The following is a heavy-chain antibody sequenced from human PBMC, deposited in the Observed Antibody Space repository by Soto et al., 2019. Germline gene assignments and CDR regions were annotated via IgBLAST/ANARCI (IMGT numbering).Heavy chain of an antibody. CDR2: IIPIFGTA. CDR3: ARGDSGYSSGWYGNWFDP. V-gene: IGHV1-69*13. Sequence: SVKVSCKASGGTFSSYAISWVRQAPGQGLEWMGGIIPIFGTANYAQKFQGRVTITADESTSTAYMELSSLRSEDTAVYYCARGDSGYSSGWYGNWFDPWGQGTLVTVSS. J-gene: IGHJ5*02. CDR1: GGTFSSYA. D-gene: IGHD6-19*01.